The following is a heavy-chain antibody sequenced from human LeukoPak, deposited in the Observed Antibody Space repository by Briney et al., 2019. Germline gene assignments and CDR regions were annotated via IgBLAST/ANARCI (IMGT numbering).Heavy chain of an antibody. CDR3: ATDQDYGDYG. CDR2: ICYSGST. V-gene: IGHV4-30-4*08. D-gene: IGHD4-17*01. CDR1: GGSISSGDYY. Sequence: SETLSLTCTVSGGSISSGDYYWSWIRQPPGKGLEWIGYICYSGSTYYNPSLKSRVTISVDTSKNQFSLKLSSVTAADTAVYYCATDQDYGDYGWGQGTLVTVSS. J-gene: IGHJ4*02.